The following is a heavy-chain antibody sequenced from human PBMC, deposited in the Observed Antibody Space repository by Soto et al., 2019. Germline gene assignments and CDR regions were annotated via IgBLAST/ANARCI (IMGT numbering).Heavy chain of an antibody. CDR3: ARAYSDAFDI. Sequence: PGGSRRLSWAASGFTFSYYYMTWIRQAPGKGLEWVSYITSSGTGVYYPDSVKGRFTISRDNAKKSLYLRMSSLRAEDTAVYYCARAYSDAFDIWGQGTMVTVSS. CDR1: GFTFSYYY. V-gene: IGHV3-11*01. J-gene: IGHJ3*02. D-gene: IGHD2-15*01. CDR2: ITSSGTGV.